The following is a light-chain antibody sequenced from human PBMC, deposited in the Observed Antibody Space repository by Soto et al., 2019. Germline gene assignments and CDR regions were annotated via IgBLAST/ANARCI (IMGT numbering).Light chain of an antibody. Sequence: ALTNPPVSRLVTFVQADAILCRSSQSLVHSDGNTYLSWLQQRPGQPPRLLIYKVSNRFSAVPDRFSGSGTGTDFTLKIARVEAEDVGVYYCMQDTQRTLTFGQGTRLEIK. V-gene: IGKV2-24*01. J-gene: IGKJ5*01. CDR3: MQDTQRTLT. CDR2: KVS. CDR1: QSLVHSDGNTY.